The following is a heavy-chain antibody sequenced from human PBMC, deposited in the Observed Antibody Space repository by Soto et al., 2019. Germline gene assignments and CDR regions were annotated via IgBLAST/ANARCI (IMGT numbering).Heavy chain of an antibody. Sequence: GGSLRLSCAASGFTFSSYSMNWVRQAPGKGLEWVSSISSSSSYIYYADSVKGRCTISRDNAKNSLYLQMNSLRAEDTAVYYCARDLPRYCSSTSCPGGNWFAPWGQGTRVTVSS. D-gene: IGHD2-2*01. CDR3: ARDLPRYCSSTSCPGGNWFAP. CDR1: GFTFSSYS. CDR2: ISSSSSYI. V-gene: IGHV3-21*01. J-gene: IGHJ5*02.